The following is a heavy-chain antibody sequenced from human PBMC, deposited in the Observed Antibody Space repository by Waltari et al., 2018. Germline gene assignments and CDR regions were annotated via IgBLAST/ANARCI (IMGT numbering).Heavy chain of an antibody. V-gene: IGHV4-39*01. CDR3: ARHRGVHTGFPGLDP. CDR1: GGSISGAYY. J-gene: IGHJ5*02. D-gene: IGHD3-10*01. CDR2: VSSGGNT. Sequence: QLQLQESGPGLVKPSETLSLICTVSGGSISGAYYWDWIRQSPGTGLEWNGDVSSGGNTNSNPDLKRRVTISTDTSKNQCSLRLRSVTAADTAVYYCARHRGVHTGFPGLDPWGQGTLVTVSS.